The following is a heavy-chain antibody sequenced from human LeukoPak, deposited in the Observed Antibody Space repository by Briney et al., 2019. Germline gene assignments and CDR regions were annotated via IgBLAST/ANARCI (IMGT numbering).Heavy chain of an antibody. V-gene: IGHV1-18*04. D-gene: IGHD3-10*01. J-gene: IGHJ3*02. CDR2: ISANDGYT. CDR3: ARDEHYYGSGTYYRRASTFDI. CDR1: GYTLTSYG. Sequence: ASVKVSCKASGYTLTSYGISWVRQAPGRGLEWMGWISANDGYTNYAQKLQGRVTMTTDTSTTTAYMELTSLTSDDTAVYYCARDEHYYGSGTYYRRASTFDIWGQGTMVTVSS.